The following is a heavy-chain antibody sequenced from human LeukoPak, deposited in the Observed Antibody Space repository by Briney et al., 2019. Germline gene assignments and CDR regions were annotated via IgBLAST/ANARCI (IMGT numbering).Heavy chain of an antibody. CDR2: INSDGSST. CDR3: AMGPYYYDRSGYYY. CDR1: GSTFTSYW. V-gene: IGHV3-74*01. D-gene: IGHD3-22*01. J-gene: IGHJ4*02. Sequence: GGSLRLSCVASGSTFTSYWMHWVRQAPGKGLVWVSRINSDGSSTNYADSVKGRFTISRDNAKNTLYLQMNSLRAEDTAVYYCAMGPYYYDRSGYYYWGQGTLVIVSS.